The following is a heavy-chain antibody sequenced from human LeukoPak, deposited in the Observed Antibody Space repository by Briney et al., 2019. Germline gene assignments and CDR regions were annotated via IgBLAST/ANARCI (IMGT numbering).Heavy chain of an antibody. CDR2: ISSNGGST. J-gene: IGHJ4*02. V-gene: IGHV3-64*01. Sequence: PGGSLRLSCAASGFTFSSYAMHWARQAPGKGLEYVSAISSNGGSTYYANSVKGRFTISRDNSKNTLYPQMGSLRAEDMAVYYCARGGYYYGSGSYYSNWGQGTLVTVSS. CDR1: GFTFSSYA. D-gene: IGHD3-10*01. CDR3: ARGGYYYGSGSYYSN.